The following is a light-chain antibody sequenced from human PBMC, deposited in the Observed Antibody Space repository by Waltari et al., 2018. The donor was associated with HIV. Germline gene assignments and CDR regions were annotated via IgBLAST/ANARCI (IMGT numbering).Light chain of an antibody. V-gene: IGLV2-23*01. J-gene: IGLJ3*02. CDR3: CSYAGSSNWV. Sequence: SALTQPAPVSGSPGQSITISCTGSSSDVGNYNLVSWYQQHPGKAPKLMIYEGINRPSGVSNRFSGSKSGNTASLTISGLQAEDEADYYCCSYAGSSNWVFGGGTKLTVL. CDR1: SSDVGNYNL. CDR2: EGI.